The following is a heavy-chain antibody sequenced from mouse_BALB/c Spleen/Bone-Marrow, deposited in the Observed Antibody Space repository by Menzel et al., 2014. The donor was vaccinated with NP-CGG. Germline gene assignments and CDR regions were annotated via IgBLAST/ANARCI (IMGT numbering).Heavy chain of an antibody. CDR1: GYTFTGYW. Sequence: GHLVDSGAELVEPGDSVKLSCKASGYTFTGYWMHWVKQRPGQGPGWIGEINPSNGRTNYNERFKSMATLTVDKSSSTAYMQLSSLTSEDSAVFYCARLIYGSSYIVDFWGQGTSVTVSS. CDR2: INPSNGRT. D-gene: IGHD1-1*01. CDR3: ARLIYGSSYIVDF. J-gene: IGHJ4*01. V-gene: IGHV1S81*02.